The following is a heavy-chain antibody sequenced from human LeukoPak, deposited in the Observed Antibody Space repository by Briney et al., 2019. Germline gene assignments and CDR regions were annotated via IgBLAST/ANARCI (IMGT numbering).Heavy chain of an antibody. CDR2: IYYSGST. Sequence: SETLSLTCIVSGGSIRSHYWSWIRQPPGKGLEWIGYIYYSGSTNYNPSLKSRVTISVDTSKNQFSLKLSSVTAADTAVYYCARYYYGSGSYYPASFDYWGQGTLVTVSS. CDR1: GGSIRSHY. CDR3: ARYYYGSGSYYPASFDY. J-gene: IGHJ4*02. V-gene: IGHV4-59*11. D-gene: IGHD3-10*01.